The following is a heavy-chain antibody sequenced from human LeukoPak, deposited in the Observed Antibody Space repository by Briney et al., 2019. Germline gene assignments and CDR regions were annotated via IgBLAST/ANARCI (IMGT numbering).Heavy chain of an antibody. CDR2: ISGSGGST. CDR1: GFTFSSYA. V-gene: IGHV3-23*01. J-gene: IGHJ4*02. D-gene: IGHD4-23*01. Sequence: GGSLRLSCAASGFTFSSYAMSWVRQAPGKGLEWVSAISGSGGSTYYADPVKGRLPIYRDNSKNTLYLKMTSLRAEDTAVYYCAKEQEGDYGGTSLFDYWGQGTLVTVSS. CDR3: AKEQEGDYGGTSLFDY.